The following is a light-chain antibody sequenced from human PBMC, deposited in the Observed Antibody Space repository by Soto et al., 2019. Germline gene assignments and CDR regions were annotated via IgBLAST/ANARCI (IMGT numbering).Light chain of an antibody. CDR1: QWVSSNY. Sequence: EIVLTQSPGTPSLSPGERAALSCRASQWVSSNYLAWYQQKPGQAPRLLIYGTSTRATGIPDRFSGSGSGTDFTLTISRLEPEDFAVYYCQQYDNSIYTFGQGTKVEIK. V-gene: IGKV3-20*01. J-gene: IGKJ2*01. CDR2: GTS. CDR3: QQYDNSIYT.